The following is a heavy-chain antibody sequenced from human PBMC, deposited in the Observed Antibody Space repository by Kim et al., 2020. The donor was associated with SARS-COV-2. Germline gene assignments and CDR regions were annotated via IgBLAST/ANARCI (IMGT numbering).Heavy chain of an antibody. Sequence: GGSLRLSCAASGFTVSSNYMSWVRQAPGKGLEWVSVIYSGGSTYYADSVKGRFTISRDNSKNTLYLQMNSLRAEDTAVYYCAIGYCSGGSCYPMDVWGQGTTVTVSS. CDR1: GFTVSSNY. V-gene: IGHV3-53*01. D-gene: IGHD2-15*01. J-gene: IGHJ6*02. CDR3: AIGYCSGGSCYPMDV. CDR2: IYSGGST.